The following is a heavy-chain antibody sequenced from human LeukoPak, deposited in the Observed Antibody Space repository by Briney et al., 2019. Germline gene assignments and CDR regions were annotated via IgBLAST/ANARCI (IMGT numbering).Heavy chain of an antibody. J-gene: IGHJ4*02. CDR3: ARDYWTGFDY. CDR1: GFSFSSYW. V-gene: IGHV3-74*01. CDR2: MNSDGSSR. Sequence: GGSLRLSCAASGFSFSSYWMHWARQAPRKGLVWVSRMNSDGSSRSYADSVKGRFTISRDNAKNSLYLQMNSLRAEDTAVYYCARDYWTGFDYWGQGTLVTVSS. D-gene: IGHD1-1*01.